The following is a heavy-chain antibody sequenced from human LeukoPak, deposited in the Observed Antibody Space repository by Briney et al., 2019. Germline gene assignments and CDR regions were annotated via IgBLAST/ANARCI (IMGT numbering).Heavy chain of an antibody. D-gene: IGHD2-15*01. CDR1: GFSVSGKF. CDR3: AKQLGYCSDGSCYFPY. Sequence: GGSLRLSCAASGFSVSGKFMSWVRQAPGKGLEWVSAISNNGGYTYYADSVQGRFTISRDNSKSTLCLQMNSLRAEDTAVYYCAKQLGYCSDGSCYFPYWGQGTLVTVSS. V-gene: IGHV3-23*01. CDR2: ISNNGGYT. J-gene: IGHJ4*02.